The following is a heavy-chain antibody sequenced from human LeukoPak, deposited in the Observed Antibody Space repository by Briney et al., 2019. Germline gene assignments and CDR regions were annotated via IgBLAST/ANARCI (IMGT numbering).Heavy chain of an antibody. CDR1: EFTFTDYY. V-gene: IGHV1-2*02. J-gene: IGHJ4*02. D-gene: IGHD2-21*01. CDR2: INPKSGGRDT. CDR3: AKGHYDGDHPHYDGGSVDS. Sequence: ASVKVSCKALEFTFTDYYIHWVRQAPGQGLEWMGWINPKSGGRDTNYAQKFRGRVTMTTDTSISTAYMELSRLRSDDTAVYFCAKGHYDGDHPHYDGGSVDSWGQGTHITVSS.